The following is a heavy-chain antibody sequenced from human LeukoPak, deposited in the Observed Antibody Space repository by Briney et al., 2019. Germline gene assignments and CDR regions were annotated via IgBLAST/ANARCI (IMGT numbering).Heavy chain of an antibody. D-gene: IGHD6-19*01. CDR2: IYHSGST. J-gene: IGHJ3*02. V-gene: IGHV4-38-2*01. CDR3: ARSYIAVAGPDAFDI. Sequence: SETLSLTCAVSGYSISSGYYWGWIRQPPGKGLEWIGSIYHSGSTYYNPSLKSRVTISVDTSKNQFCLKLSSVTAADTAVYYCARSYIAVAGPDAFDIWGQGTTVSVSS. CDR1: GYSISSGYY.